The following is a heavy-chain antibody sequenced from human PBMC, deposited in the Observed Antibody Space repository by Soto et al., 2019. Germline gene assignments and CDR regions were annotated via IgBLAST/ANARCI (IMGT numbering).Heavy chain of an antibody. CDR3: AKADGQQWLLPHIEN. Sequence: EVQLLESGGGLVRPGESLRLSCAASGFNFNKYAMSWVRQAPGEGLEWVSGISCCGGTASYADSVKGRFTIARDDAKNTLYLDMNSLRVEDTAEYYCAKADGQQWLLPHIENWGRGPLVTVS. D-gene: IGHD6-19*01. CDR2: ISCCGGTA. V-gene: IGHV3-23*01. J-gene: IGHJ4*02. CDR1: GFNFNKYA.